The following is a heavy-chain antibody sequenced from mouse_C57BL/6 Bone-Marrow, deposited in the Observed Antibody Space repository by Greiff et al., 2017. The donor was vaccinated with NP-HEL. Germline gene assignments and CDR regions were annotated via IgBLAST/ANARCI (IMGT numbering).Heavy chain of an antibody. CDR2: ISSGGSYT. CDR3: ARLLLVAY. V-gene: IGHV5-6*01. Sequence: EVKLQESGGDLVKPGGSLKLSCAASGFTFSSYGMSWVRQTPDKRLEWVATISSGGSYTYYPDSVKGRFTISRDNAKNTLYLQMSSLKSEDTAMYYCARLLLVAYWGQGTLVTVSA. CDR1: GFTFSSYG. D-gene: IGHD2-1*01. J-gene: IGHJ3*01.